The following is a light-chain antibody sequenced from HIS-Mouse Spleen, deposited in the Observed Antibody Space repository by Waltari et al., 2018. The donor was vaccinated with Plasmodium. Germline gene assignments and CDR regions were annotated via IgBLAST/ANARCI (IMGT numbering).Light chain of an antibody. V-gene: IGLV3-1*01. CDR2: QDS. CDR1: TMGENY. CDR3: QAWDSSTAV. J-gene: IGLJ3*02. Sequence: SYELTQPPSVSVSPGQHASLTSPGDTMGENYACWYPQKPGQSPVLCIYQDSKRPSGIPERFAGSNSGNTATLTISGTQAMDEADYYCQAWDSSTAVFGGGTKLTVL.